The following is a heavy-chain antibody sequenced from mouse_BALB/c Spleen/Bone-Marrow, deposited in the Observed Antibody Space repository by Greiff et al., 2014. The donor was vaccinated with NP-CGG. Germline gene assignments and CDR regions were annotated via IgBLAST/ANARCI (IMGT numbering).Heavy chain of an antibody. CDR3: ARSGYGDYYAMDY. D-gene: IGHD2-10*02. Sequence: EVMLVESGGGLVQPGGSRKLSCAASGFTFSSFGIHWVRQAPEKGLEWVAYIGSGSSTIYYADTVKGRFTISRDSPKNTLFLQMTSLRSEDTAMYYCARSGYGDYYAMDYWGQGTSVTVSS. CDR1: GFTFSSFG. CDR2: IGSGSSTI. V-gene: IGHV5-17*02. J-gene: IGHJ4*01.